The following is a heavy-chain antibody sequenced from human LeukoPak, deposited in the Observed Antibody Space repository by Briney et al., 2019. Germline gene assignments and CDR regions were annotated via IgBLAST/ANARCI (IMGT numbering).Heavy chain of an antibody. D-gene: IGHD3-10*01. V-gene: IGHV4-59*01. CDR1: GDSITTYY. CDR2: VYYTGIT. J-gene: IGHJ4*02. Sequence: PSETLSLTCTVSGDSITTYYWTWVGQPRGKGLEYIGYVYYTGITNYNPSLKSRVTISLDTSKNQFSLKLTSVTAADTAVYYCARDPPGSGSYLDYWGQGTLVTVSS. CDR3: ARDPPGSGSYLDY.